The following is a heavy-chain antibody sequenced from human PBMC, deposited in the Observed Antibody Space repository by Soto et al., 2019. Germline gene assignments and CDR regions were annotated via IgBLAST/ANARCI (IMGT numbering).Heavy chain of an antibody. CDR3: ARDGPSGYCSGGSCSNDAFDI. J-gene: IGHJ3*02. CDR1: GGSISSYY. V-gene: IGHV4-59*01. Sequence: SETLSLTCTVSGGSISSYYWSWIRQPPGKGLEWFGYIYYSGSTNYNPSLKSRVTISVDTSKNQFSLKLSSVTAADTAVYYCARDGPSGYCSGGSCSNDAFDIWGQGTMVTVSS. CDR2: IYYSGST. D-gene: IGHD2-15*01.